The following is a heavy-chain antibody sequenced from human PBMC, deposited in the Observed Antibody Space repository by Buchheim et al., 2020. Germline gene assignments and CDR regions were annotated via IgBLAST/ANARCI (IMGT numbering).Heavy chain of an antibody. CDR1: GFMFSSYA. V-gene: IGHV3-23*01. CDR3: VRGIYGGDSPGGY. CDR2: ISGSGGST. D-gene: IGHD4-23*01. J-gene: IGHJ4*02. Sequence: EVQLLESGGGLVQPGGSLRLSCVASGFMFSSYAMTWVRQVPGKGLEWVSLISGSGGSTYYADSAKGRFTISRDNSKNPLYLQMNRLRVEDTAVYYCVRGIYGGDSPGGYWGQGTL.